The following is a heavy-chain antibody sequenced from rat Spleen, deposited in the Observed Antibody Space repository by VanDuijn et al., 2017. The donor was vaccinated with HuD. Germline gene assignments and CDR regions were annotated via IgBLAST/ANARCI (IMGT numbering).Heavy chain of an antibody. J-gene: IGHJ2*01. V-gene: IGHV5-31*01. CDR2: ITNTGGST. CDR1: GFTFNNYW. CDR3: ARHNSGYGYFDY. Sequence: EVQLVESGGGLVQPGRSLKLSCVASGFTFNNYWMTWIRQAPGKGLEWVASITNTGGSTYYPDSVKGRFTISRDNAKSTLYLQMDGLRSEDPATYYCARHNSGYGYFDYWGQGVMVTVST. D-gene: IGHD4-3*01.